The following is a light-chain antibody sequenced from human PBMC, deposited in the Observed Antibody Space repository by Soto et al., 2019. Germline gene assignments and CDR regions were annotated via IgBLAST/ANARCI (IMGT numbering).Light chain of an antibody. Sequence: EIVLTQSPATLSLSPGERATLSCRASQSFSSYLAWYQQKPGQAPRLLIYDASKRATGIPARFSGRGSGTDFTLTIISLEPEDFAVYYCQQRSNWPPVITFGQGTRLEIK. CDR1: QSFSSY. CDR3: QQRSNWPPVIT. CDR2: DAS. J-gene: IGKJ5*01. V-gene: IGKV3-11*01.